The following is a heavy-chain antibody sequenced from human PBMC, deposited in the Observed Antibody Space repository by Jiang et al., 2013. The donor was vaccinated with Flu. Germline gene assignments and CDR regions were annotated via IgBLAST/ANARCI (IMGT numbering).Heavy chain of an antibody. V-gene: IGHV1-69*02. CDR2: IIPSLDIA. CDR1: GGPFSSLT. J-gene: IGHJ4*02. D-gene: IGHD4-17*01. Sequence: EVKKPGSSVKVSCKASGGPFSSLTFTWVRQAPGQGLEWMGRIIPSLDIANYAQKFQGRVTLTADKSTSTAYMELSSLRSEDTAIYYCARGRGYGEYDFDYWGQGTLVTVSS. CDR3: ARGRGYGEYDFDY.